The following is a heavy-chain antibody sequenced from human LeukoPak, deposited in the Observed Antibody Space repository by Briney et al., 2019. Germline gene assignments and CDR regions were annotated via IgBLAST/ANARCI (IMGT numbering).Heavy chain of an antibody. J-gene: IGHJ4*02. Sequence: GGSLRLSSAASGFTFSSSAMSWVRQAPGKGLEWVSAISNNGGYTYYADSVQGRFTISRDNSKSTLCLQMNSLRAEDTAVYYCAKQLGYCSDGSCYFPYWGQGTLVTVSS. V-gene: IGHV3-23*01. CDR1: GFTFSSSA. CDR3: AKQLGYCSDGSCYFPY. D-gene: IGHD2-15*01. CDR2: ISNNGGYT.